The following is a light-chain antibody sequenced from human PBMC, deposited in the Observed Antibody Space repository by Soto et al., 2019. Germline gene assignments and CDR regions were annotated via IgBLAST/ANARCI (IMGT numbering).Light chain of an antibody. Sequence: DIQMTQSPSTLSASVGDRVTITCRASQSISSWLAWYQQKPGKGPKLLIYDASSWESGVPSRFSGSGSGTEFTLTISSLKPDDFATDYCQQYNRYSSTSTFGQGTKVEIK. J-gene: IGKJ1*01. CDR1: QSISSW. CDR3: QQYNRYSSTST. CDR2: DAS. V-gene: IGKV1-5*01.